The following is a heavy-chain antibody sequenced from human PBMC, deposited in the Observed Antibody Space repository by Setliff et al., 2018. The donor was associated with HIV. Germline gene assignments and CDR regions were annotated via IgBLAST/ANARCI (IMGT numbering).Heavy chain of an antibody. J-gene: IGHJ4*02. CDR1: GGSISSYY. Sequence: LSLTCTVSGGSISSYYWSWIRQPPGKGLEWIGYINTSGTTNYNPSLKSRVTMSIDTSERQFSLKLTSVTAADTAVYYCARGLNYYGSGSYLPLGYWGQGTLVTVSS. CDR3: ARGLNYYGSGSYLPLGY. V-gene: IGHV4-4*09. CDR2: INTSGTT. D-gene: IGHD3-10*01.